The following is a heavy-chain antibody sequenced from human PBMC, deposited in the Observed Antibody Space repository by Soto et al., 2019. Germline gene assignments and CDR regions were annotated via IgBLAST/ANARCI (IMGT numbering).Heavy chain of an antibody. CDR3: ATPSGLLGQYSALPDN. CDR2: IIPMFGST. J-gene: IGHJ4*02. CDR1: GGTFSHST. V-gene: IGHV1-69*08. D-gene: IGHD5-12*01. Sequence: SVKVSCKASGGTFSHSTVAWVRQAPGHRPEWMGMIIPMFGSTNSAQKFRDRVTFSADTYTNTAYTELSSLRSEDTAVYYCATPSGLLGQYSALPDNWGQGTLVTVSS.